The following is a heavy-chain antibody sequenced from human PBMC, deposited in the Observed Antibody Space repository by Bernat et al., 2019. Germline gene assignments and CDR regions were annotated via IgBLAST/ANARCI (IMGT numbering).Heavy chain of an antibody. J-gene: IGHJ3*02. CDR1: GFTFSSYG. V-gene: IGHV3-33*01. CDR3: ASGVVGVAASNAFDI. D-gene: IGHD2-15*01. Sequence: QVQLVESGGGVVQPGRSLRLSCAASGFTFSSYGMHWVRQAPGKGLEWVAVIWYDGSNKYYADSVKGRFTISRDNSKNTLYLQMNSLRAEDTAVYYCASGVVGVAASNAFDIWGQGTMVTVSS. CDR2: IWYDGSNK.